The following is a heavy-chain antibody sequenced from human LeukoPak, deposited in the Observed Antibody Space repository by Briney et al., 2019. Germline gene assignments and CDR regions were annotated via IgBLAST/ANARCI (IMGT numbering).Heavy chain of an antibody. CDR2: ITANGGYT. V-gene: IGHV3-23*01. CDR1: AFSFSKFA. CDR3: AKASWVSSTDAVR. J-gene: IGHJ4*02. D-gene: IGHD3-16*01. Sequence: GGSLRLSCAASAFSFSKFALIWVRQAPGKGLEWVSAITANGGYTLYADSVKGRFTLSSDSSRNTVYFQLNNLRVEDTAIYYCAKASWVSSTDAVRWGQGTLVTVSS.